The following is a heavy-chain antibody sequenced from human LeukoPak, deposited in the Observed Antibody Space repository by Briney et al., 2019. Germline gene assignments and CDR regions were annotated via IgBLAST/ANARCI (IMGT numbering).Heavy chain of an antibody. D-gene: IGHD6-19*01. CDR3: AKEGSGWYYLDY. J-gene: IGHJ4*02. Sequence: AGGSLRLSCAASGFRFSSYDIHWVRQAPGKGLEWVTFIESDGTREYYADSVKGRFTISRDNSKNTVYVQMNTLRAEDTAVYYCAKEGSGWYYLDYWGQGTAVTVSS. V-gene: IGHV3-30*02. CDR1: GFRFSSYD. CDR2: IESDGTRE.